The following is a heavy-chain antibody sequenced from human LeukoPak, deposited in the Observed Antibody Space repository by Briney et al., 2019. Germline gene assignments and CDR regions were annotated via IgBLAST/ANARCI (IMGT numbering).Heavy chain of an antibody. CDR2: IISIFDIT. D-gene: IGHD6-6*01. CDR3: ARESSSTLDY. CDR1: GGTFSSYA. Sequence: SVKVPCKASGGTFSSYAITWVRQAPGQGLEWMGGIISIFDITNYAQKVQGRVTITADESTSTAYMELSSLRSEDTAVYYCARESSSTLDYWGQGTLVTVSS. V-gene: IGHV1-69*13. J-gene: IGHJ4*02.